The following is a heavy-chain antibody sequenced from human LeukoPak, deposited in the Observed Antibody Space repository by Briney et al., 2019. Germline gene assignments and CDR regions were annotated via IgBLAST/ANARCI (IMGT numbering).Heavy chain of an antibody. CDR1: GFTFSRYW. CDR2: INSDGSST. CDR3: AREYSTGFDP. J-gene: IGHJ5*02. D-gene: IGHD2-15*01. Sequence: PGGSLRLSCAASGFTFSRYWMHWVRHGPGKGLVWVSRINSDGSSTSYADSVKGRFTISRDNAKNTLYLQMNSLRAEDTAVYYCAREYSTGFDPWGQGTLVTVPS. V-gene: IGHV3-74*01.